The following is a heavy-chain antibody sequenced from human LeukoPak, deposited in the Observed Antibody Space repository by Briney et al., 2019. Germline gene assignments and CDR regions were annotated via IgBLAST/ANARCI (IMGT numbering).Heavy chain of an antibody. J-gene: IGHJ4*02. CDR1: GFTFSSYA. CDR2: ISGSGGST. Sequence: PGGSLRLSCAASGFTFSSYAMSWVRQAPGKGLEWVSAISGSGGSTYYADSVKGRFTISRDNSNNTLYLQMNSLRAEDTAVYYCVSGGTANYDFWSGYPDYWGQGTLVTVSS. CDR3: VSGGTANYDFWSGYPDY. V-gene: IGHV3-23*01. D-gene: IGHD3-3*01.